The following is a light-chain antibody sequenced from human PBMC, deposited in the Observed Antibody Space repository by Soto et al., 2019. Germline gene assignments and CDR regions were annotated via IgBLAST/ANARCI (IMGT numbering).Light chain of an antibody. CDR3: QTWSTAVV. CDR2: LNSDGSH. V-gene: IGLV4-69*01. J-gene: IGLJ2*01. Sequence: QLVLTQSPSASASLGASVKLTCTLSSGHSSYAIALPQQQPEKGPRYLMKLNSDGSHSKGDGIPDRFSGSSSGAERSLTISSPQSEDEADYYCQTWSTAVVFGGGTKVTVL. CDR1: SGHSSYA.